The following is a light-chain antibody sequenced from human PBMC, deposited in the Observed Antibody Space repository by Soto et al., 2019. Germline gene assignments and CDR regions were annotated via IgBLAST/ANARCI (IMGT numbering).Light chain of an antibody. CDR2: YDS. CDR3: QVWYSSSDSYV. Sequence: SYELTQPPSVSVAPGKTARITCGGNNIGSKSVHWYQQKPGQAPVLAIYYDSDRPSGIPERFSCSNSGNTATLTISRVEAGDEADYYCQVWYSSSDSYVFGTGTKLTVL. V-gene: IGLV3-21*04. CDR1: NIGSKS. J-gene: IGLJ1*01.